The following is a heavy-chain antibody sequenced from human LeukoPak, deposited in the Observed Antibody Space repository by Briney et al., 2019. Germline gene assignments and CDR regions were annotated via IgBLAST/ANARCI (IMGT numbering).Heavy chain of an antibody. CDR2: IYYSGST. V-gene: IGHV4-59*01. J-gene: IGHJ4*02. CDR3: ARDRNLNFDY. D-gene: IGHD1-14*01. Sequence: SETLSLTCTVSGGSISSYYWSWIRQPPGKGLEWIGYIYYSGSTSYNPSLKSRVTISVDTSKNQFSLKLSSVTAADTAVYYCARDRNLNFDYWGQGTLVTVSS. CDR1: GGSISSYY.